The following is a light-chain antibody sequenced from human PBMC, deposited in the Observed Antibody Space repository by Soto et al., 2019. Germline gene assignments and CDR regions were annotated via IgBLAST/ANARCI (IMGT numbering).Light chain of an antibody. J-gene: IGKJ2*01. CDR1: QSVNYN. V-gene: IGKV3-15*01. CDR2: GAS. CDR3: QQYTNWPVMYT. Sequence: LMTQSPATLSVSPGERATLSCRASQSVNYNLAWYQQKPGQAPRLLIYGASTRATGIPARFSGSGSGTEFTLTISSLQSEDFAVYYCQQYTNWPVMYTFGQGTKVDIK.